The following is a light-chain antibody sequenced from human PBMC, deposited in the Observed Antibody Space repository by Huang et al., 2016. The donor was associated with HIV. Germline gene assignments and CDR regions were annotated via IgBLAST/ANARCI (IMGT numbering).Light chain of an antibody. V-gene: IGKV1-12*01. CDR3: QQAHSLPYA. J-gene: IGKJ2*01. CDR1: QVINSA. Sequence: DIQMTQSPSFVSATVGDRVTITCRASQVINSALAWYQQTPGKAPKLLSFAASSLQFGVPSRFSGNGSGTDFTLTISSLQPEDSATYYCQQAHSLPYAFGRGTKL. CDR2: AAS.